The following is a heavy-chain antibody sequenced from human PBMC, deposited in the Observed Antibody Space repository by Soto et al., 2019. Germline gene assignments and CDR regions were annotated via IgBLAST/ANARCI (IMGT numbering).Heavy chain of an antibody. CDR2: IIPIFGTA. CDR3: ARAMSYGYYYYYYGMDV. D-gene: IGHD5-18*01. V-gene: IGHV1-69*06. CDR1: GGTFSSYA. Sequence: SVKVSCKASGGTFSSYAISWVRQAPGQGLEWMGGIIPIFGTANYAQKFQGRVTITADKSTSTAYMELSSLRSEDTAVYYCARAMSYGYYYYYYGMDVWGQGTTVTVSS. J-gene: IGHJ6*02.